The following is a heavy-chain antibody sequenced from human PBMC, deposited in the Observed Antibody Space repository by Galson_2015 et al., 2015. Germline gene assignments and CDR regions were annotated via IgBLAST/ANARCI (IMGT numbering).Heavy chain of an antibody. CDR1: GFTFSSYE. V-gene: IGHV3-48*03. Sequence: SLRLSCAASGFTFSSYEMNWVRQAPGKGLEWISYISGSGSTIKNADSVKGRFTISRDNAKNSLYLQMNSLRAEDTAVYYCARARSSGWFAKFDYWGQGTLVTVSS. J-gene: IGHJ4*02. D-gene: IGHD6-19*01. CDR2: ISGSGSTI. CDR3: ARARSSGWFAKFDY.